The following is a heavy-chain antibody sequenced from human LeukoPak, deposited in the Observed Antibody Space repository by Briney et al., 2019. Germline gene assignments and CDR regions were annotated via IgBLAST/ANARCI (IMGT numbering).Heavy chain of an antibody. CDR1: GFTFSSYG. V-gene: IGHV3-30*18. CDR2: ISYDGSNK. CDR3: AKGIAAAGIEYFDY. J-gene: IGHJ4*02. Sequence: GGSLRLSCAASGFTFSSYGMHWVRQAPGKGLEWVAVISYDGSNKYYADSVKGRFTISRDNSKNTLYLQMNSPRAEDTAVYYCAKGIAAAGIEYFDYWGQGTLVTVSS. D-gene: IGHD6-13*01.